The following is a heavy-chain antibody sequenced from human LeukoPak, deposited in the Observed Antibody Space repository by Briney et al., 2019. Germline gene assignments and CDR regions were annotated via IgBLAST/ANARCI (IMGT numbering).Heavy chain of an antibody. CDR3: ARRGGYYFDY. V-gene: IGHV3-64*01. Sequence: GGSLRLSCAASGFTFSSYAMHWVRQAPGKRLEYLSAVSGNGDSTYYANSVKGRFTISRDNSKNTLYLQMGSLRGEDMAVYYCARRGGYYFDYWGQGTLVTVSS. J-gene: IGHJ4*02. CDR1: GFTFSSYA. D-gene: IGHD4-23*01. CDR2: VSGNGDST.